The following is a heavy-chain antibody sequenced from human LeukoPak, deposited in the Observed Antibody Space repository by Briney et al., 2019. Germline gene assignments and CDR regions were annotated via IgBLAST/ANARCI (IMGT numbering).Heavy chain of an antibody. J-gene: IGHJ4*02. CDR3: ARDSVVVAATPIYFDY. CDR1: GFTFSSYS. CDR2: ISSSSSTI. Sequence: GGSLRLSCAASGFTFSSYSMNWVRQAPGKGLEWVSYISSSSSTIYYADSVKGRFTISRDNAKNSLYLQMNSLRAEDTAVYYCARDSVVVAATPIYFDYWGQGTLVTVSS. D-gene: IGHD2-15*01. V-gene: IGHV3-48*01.